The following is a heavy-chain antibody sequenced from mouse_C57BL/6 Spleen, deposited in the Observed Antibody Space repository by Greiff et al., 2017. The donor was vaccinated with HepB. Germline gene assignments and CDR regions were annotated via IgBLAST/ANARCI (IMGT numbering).Heavy chain of an antibody. V-gene: IGHV5-6*01. CDR1: GFTFSSYG. J-gene: IGHJ2*01. D-gene: IGHD1-1*01. CDR3: ARDRGSSYGGRYYFDY. CDR2: ISSGGSYT. Sequence: EVQRVESGGDLVKPGGSLKLSCAAYGFTFSSYGMSWVRQTPDKRLEWVATISSGGSYTYYPDSVKGRFTISRDNAKNTLYLQMSSLKSEDTAMYYCARDRGSSYGGRYYFDYWGQGTTLTVSS.